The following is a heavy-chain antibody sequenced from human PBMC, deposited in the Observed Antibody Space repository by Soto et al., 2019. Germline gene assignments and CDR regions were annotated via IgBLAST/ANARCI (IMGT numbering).Heavy chain of an antibody. CDR2: INPNNGGT. CDR1: GYTFTGNS. Sequence: ASVKVSCKASGYTFTGNSLHWVRQAPGQGLEWMGWINPNNGGTNYAQKFRGWVTMTRDTSISTAYMDLSRLKSGDTAVYFCARSHSYSNSWYDYWGQGTPVTVSS. J-gene: IGHJ4*02. D-gene: IGHD6-13*01. CDR3: ARSHSYSNSWYDY. V-gene: IGHV1-2*04.